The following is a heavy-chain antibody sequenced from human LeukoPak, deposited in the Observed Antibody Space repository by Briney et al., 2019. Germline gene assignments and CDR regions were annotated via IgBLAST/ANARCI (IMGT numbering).Heavy chain of an antibody. CDR1: GGSISSYY. CDR2: IYTSGST. CDR3: ARVTPLRFFDY. J-gene: IGHJ4*02. Sequence: PSETLSLTCTVSGGSISSYYWSWIRQPAGKGLAWIGRIYTSGSTNYNPSLKSRVTMSVDTSKNQFSLKLSSVTAADTAVYYCARVTPLRFFDYWGQGTLVTVSS. D-gene: IGHD4-17*01. V-gene: IGHV4-4*07.